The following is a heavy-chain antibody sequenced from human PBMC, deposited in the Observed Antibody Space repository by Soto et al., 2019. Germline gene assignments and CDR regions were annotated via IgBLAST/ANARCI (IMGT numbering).Heavy chain of an antibody. CDR2: IYYSGST. CDR1: GGSVSSGSYY. CDR3: ARMGRLGLQLSHYYYYGMDV. D-gene: IGHD3-16*01. J-gene: IGHJ6*02. V-gene: IGHV4-61*01. Sequence: PSETLSLTCTVSGGSVSSGSYYWSWIRQPPGKGLEWIGYIYYSGSTNYNPSLKSRVTISVDTSKNQFSLKLSSVTAADTAVYYCARMGRLGLQLSHYYYYGMDVWGQGTTVTVSS.